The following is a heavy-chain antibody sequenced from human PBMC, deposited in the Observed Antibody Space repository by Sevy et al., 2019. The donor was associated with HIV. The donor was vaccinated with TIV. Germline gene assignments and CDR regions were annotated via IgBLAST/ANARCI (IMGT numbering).Heavy chain of an antibody. CDR1: GGTFSSYA. D-gene: IGHD3-22*01. CDR2: IIPIFGTA. Sequence: ASVKVSCKASGGTFSSYAISWVRQAPGQGLEWMGGIIPIFGTANYAQKFQGRVTITADESTSTAYMELSSLRSEDTAVYYCARDSVVVIADYYYYYGMDVLGQGTTVTVSS. CDR3: ARDSVVVIADYYYYYGMDV. J-gene: IGHJ6*02. V-gene: IGHV1-69*13.